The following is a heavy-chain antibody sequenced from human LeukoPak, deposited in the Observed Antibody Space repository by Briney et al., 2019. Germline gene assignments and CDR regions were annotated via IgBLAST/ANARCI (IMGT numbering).Heavy chain of an antibody. D-gene: IGHD3-3*01. J-gene: IGHJ4*02. CDR2: ISAYNGNT. V-gene: IGHV1-18*01. CDR1: GYTFTSYG. CDR3: ARGNVRFLEWTPFDY. Sequence: ASVKVSCKASGYTFTSYGISWVRQAPGQGLEWMGWISAYNGNTNYAQKLQGRVTMTTDTSTSTAYMELRSLRSDDTAVYYCARGNVRFLEWTPFDYWGQGTLVTVSS.